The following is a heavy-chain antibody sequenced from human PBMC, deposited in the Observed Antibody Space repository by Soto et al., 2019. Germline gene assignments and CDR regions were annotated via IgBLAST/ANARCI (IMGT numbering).Heavy chain of an antibody. Sequence: GGSLRLSCAASGFTFSSYAMSWVRQARGKGLEWVSAISASGGSTYYADSVKGRFTISRDNSKNTLYLQMNSLRAEDTAVYYCAKNYGFWRALKYYYMDVWGKGTTVTVSS. J-gene: IGHJ6*03. CDR1: GFTFSSYA. V-gene: IGHV3-23*01. D-gene: IGHD3-3*01. CDR2: ISASGGST. CDR3: AKNYGFWRALKYYYMDV.